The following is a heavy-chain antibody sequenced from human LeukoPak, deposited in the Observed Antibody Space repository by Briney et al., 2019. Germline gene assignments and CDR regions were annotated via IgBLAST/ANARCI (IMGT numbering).Heavy chain of an antibody. CDR1: GFTFSSYA. D-gene: IGHD2-2*01. V-gene: IGHV3-23*01. J-gene: IGHJ4*02. CDR3: AKDDCSSTSCLSFDY. Sequence: GGSLRLSCAAPGFTFSSYAMSWVRQAPGKGLEWVSAISGSGGSTYYADSVKGRFTISRDNSKNTLYLQMNSLRAEDTAVYYCAKDDCSSTSCLSFDYWGQGTLVTVSS. CDR2: ISGSGGST.